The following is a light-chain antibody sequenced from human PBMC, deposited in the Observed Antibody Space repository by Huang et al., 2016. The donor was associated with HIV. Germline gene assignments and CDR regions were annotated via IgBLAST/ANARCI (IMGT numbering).Light chain of an antibody. J-gene: IGKJ4*01. Sequence: DIVMTQSPDSLAVSLGERATINCKSSQSVLYSSNNNNYLAWYQQKPGQPPKLIMYWASTRESGVPDRFRGSGSETDFTLTISSLQAEDVAVYYCQQYYNSPLTFGGGTKVEIK. CDR3: QQYYNSPLT. CDR1: QSVLYSSNNNNY. V-gene: IGKV4-1*01. CDR2: WAS.